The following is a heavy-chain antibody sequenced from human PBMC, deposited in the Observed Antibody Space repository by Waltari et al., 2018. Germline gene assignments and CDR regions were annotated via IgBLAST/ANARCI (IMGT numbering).Heavy chain of an antibody. J-gene: IGHJ4*02. CDR1: GSDYW. Sequence: EVQLVESGGGLVQSGGSLRLSCADSGSDYWMDWVRQAPGKGLMWVSRVKSDGTRPTYADSVKGRVTVARDSAKNMLYLQMNSLRAEDTAVYYCTTNPPGYWGQGTLVTVSS. CDR3: TTNPPGY. V-gene: IGHV3-74*01. CDR2: VKSDGTRP.